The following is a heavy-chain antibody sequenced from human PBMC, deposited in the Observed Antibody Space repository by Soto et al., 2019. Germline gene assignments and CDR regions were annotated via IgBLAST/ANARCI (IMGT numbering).Heavy chain of an antibody. CDR1: GYSFTSYW. CDR2: IYPGDSDT. Sequence: GESLKISCKGSGYSFTSYWIGWTSQMPGKGLAWKGIIYPGDSDTRYSPSFQGQVTISADKSIRTAYLQWSSLQASDTAMYYCARVNDSVLMGIGPRYFDWCGRGSLVA. D-gene: IGHD2-8*01. J-gene: IGHJ4*02. V-gene: IGHV5-51*01. CDR3: ARVNDSVLMGIGPRYFDW.